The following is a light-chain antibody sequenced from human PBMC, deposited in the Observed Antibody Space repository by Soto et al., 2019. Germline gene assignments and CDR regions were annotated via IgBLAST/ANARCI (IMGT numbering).Light chain of an antibody. V-gene: IGLV1-51*01. Sequence: QSVLTQPPSVSAAPGQKVSISCSGRSANIGDNYVSWYQQFPGTAPKLLIYDNNKRPSGIPDRFSGSASGTSATLGITGLQTGDEADYYCGTWDTSLSAGVFGGGTKVTVL. CDR1: SANIGDNY. CDR2: DNN. CDR3: GTWDTSLSAGV. J-gene: IGLJ2*01.